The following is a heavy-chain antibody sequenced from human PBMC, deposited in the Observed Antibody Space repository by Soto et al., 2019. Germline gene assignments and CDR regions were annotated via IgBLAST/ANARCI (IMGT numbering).Heavy chain of an antibody. CDR1: GYRFTAYY. V-gene: IGHV1-2*06. CDR3: ARDGNFAFLGYSFAFDF. J-gene: IGHJ4*02. CDR2: MNLDTGGT. D-gene: IGHD5-18*01. Sequence: QVQLVQSGAEVKKPGASVRVSCEASGYRFTAYYIHWVRQAPGQGLEWMGRMNLDTGGTTYEQKFQGRVTMTSDTSISTAYMEVSSLKADDPAMYYCARDGNFAFLGYSFAFDFWGQGTLVTVSS.